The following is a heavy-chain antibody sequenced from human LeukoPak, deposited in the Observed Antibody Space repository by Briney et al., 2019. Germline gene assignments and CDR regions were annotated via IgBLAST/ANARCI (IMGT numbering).Heavy chain of an antibody. CDR1: GGSISSYY. V-gene: IGHV4-59*01. Sequence: SETLSLTCTVSGGSISSYYWSWIRQPPGKGLEWIGYIYYSGSTNYNPSLKSRVTISVDTSKNQLSLKLSSVTAADTAVYYCARGRSDTAMVTGWGQGTLVTVSS. D-gene: IGHD5-18*01. CDR3: ARGRSDTAMVTG. J-gene: IGHJ4*02. CDR2: IYYSGST.